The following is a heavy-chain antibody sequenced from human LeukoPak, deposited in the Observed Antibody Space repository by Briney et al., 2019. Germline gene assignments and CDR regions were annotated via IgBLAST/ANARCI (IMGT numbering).Heavy chain of an antibody. J-gene: IGHJ4*02. Sequence: GGSLRLSCAASGFTFSRYWMHWVRQAPGKGLVWVSHISSDGSSASYADSVEGRFTISRDDAKNTLYLQMNSLRAEDTAVYYCARDSSGWHRFDYWGQGTLVTVSS. CDR3: ARDSSGWHRFDY. D-gene: IGHD6-19*01. CDR2: ISSDGSSA. V-gene: IGHV3-74*01. CDR1: GFTFSRYW.